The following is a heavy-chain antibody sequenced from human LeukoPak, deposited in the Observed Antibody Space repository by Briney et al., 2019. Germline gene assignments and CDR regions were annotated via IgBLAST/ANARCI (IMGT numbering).Heavy chain of an antibody. CDR2: IKPDGRDT. CDR1: GFTFTNYW. V-gene: IGHV3-7*05. D-gene: IGHD3-3*02. CDR3: ARNGICY. J-gene: IGHJ4*02. Sequence: GGSLRLSCAASGFTFTNYWMSWVRQTPGKGLEWVANIKPDGRDTYYVDSVRGRFTISRDDARQSVYLQMNSLGVEDTAVYYCARNGICYWAQGTLVTVSS.